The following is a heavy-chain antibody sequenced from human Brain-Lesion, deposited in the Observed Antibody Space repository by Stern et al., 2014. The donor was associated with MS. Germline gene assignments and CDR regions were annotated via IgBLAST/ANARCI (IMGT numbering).Heavy chain of an antibody. CDR1: YDSISSYY. D-gene: IGHD3-22*01. J-gene: IGHJ4*02. CDR2: NNYRTNP. CDR3: ARAFSDYHDSTPGY. Sequence: VQLVESGPGLVQPSETLSLTCTVSYDSISSYYWTWLRQPPGKGLEWIGNNNYRTNPNYTPALKGRFTISVDASKNHFSLKLTSVTAADTAVYYCARAFSDYHDSTPGYWGQGTLVTVSS. V-gene: IGHV4-59*01.